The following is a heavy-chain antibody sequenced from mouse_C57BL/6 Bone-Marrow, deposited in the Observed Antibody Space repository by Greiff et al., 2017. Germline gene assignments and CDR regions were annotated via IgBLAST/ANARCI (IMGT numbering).Heavy chain of an antibody. J-gene: IGHJ4*01. Sequence: EVKVVESGGDLVKPGGSLKLSCAASGFTFSDYGMSWVRQTPDKRLEWVATISSGGSDTYYPDSVKGRFTISRDNAKNTLYLQMSSLKSEDTAMYYCARNYYAMDYWGQGTSVTVSS. V-gene: IGHV5-6*01. CDR3: ARNYYAMDY. CDR1: GFTFSDYG. CDR2: ISSGGSDT.